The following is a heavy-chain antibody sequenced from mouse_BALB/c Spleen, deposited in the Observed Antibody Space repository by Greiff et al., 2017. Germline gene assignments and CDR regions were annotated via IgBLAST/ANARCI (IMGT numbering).Heavy chain of an antibody. CDR1: GFTFSSYA. CDR2: ISSGGST. V-gene: IGHV5-6-5*01. D-gene: IGHD2-1*01. CDR3: AREGYGNPWFGY. J-gene: IGHJ3*01. Sequence: EVKLVESGGGLVKPGGSLKLSCAASGFTFSSYAMSWVRQTPEKRLEWVASISSGGSTYYPDSVKGRFTISRDNARNILYLQMSSLRSEDTAMYYCAREGYGNPWFGYWGQGTLVTVSA.